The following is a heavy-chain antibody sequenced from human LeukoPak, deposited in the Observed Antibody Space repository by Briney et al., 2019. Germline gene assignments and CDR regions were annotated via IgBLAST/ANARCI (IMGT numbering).Heavy chain of an antibody. V-gene: IGHV1-2*02. D-gene: IGHD3-10*01. Sequence: GASVKVSCKASGGTFSSYAISWVRQAPGQGLEWMGWINPNTGGRNYAQKFQGRVTMTRDTSISTAYMELSRLRSDDTAVYYCARAGITMIRGVIIHWFDPWGQGTLVTVSS. CDR1: GGTFSSYA. CDR2: INPNTGGR. CDR3: ARAGITMIRGVIIHWFDP. J-gene: IGHJ5*02.